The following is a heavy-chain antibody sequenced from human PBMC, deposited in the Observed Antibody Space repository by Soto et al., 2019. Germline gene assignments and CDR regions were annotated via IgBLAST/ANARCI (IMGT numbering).Heavy chain of an antibody. Sequence: PGVSLKISCKGSGCSFTSYWIGWVRQMPGKGLEWMGIIYPGDSDTRYSPSFQGQVTISADKSISTAYLQWSSLKASDTARYYCARQNPKLGWGSFYRKYGYYYGRDAWGQGTTVTVSS. J-gene: IGHJ6*02. CDR1: GCSFTSYW. D-gene: IGHD3-10*01. CDR2: IYPGDSDT. CDR3: ARQNPKLGWGSFYRKYGYYYGRDA. V-gene: IGHV5-51*01.